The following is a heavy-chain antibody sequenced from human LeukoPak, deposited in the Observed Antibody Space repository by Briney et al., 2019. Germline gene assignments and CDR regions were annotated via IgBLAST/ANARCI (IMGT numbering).Heavy chain of an antibody. V-gene: IGHV3-33*01. CDR1: GFTSSSYG. CDR3: ARVAGSGWWTGYYYYYGMDV. D-gene: IGHD6-19*01. J-gene: IGHJ6*02. Sequence: GGSLRLSCAASGFTSSSYGMHWVRQAPGKGLEWVAVIWYDGSNKYYADSVKGRFTISRDNSKNTLYLQMNSLRAEDTAVYYCARVAGSGWWTGYYYYYGMDVWGQGTTVTVSS. CDR2: IWYDGSNK.